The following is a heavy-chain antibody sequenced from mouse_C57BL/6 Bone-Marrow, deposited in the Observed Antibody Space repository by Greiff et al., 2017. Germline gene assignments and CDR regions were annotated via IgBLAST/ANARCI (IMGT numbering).Heavy chain of an antibody. Sequence: EVKLMESGPGLAKPSQTLSLTCSVTGYSITSDYWNWIRKFPGNKLEYMGYISYSGSTYYNPSLKSRISITRDTSKNQYYLQLNSVSTEDTATYYCARSPIYDGYYYAMDYWGQGTSVTVSS. D-gene: IGHD2-3*01. CDR3: ARSPIYDGYYYAMDY. J-gene: IGHJ4*01. CDR1: GYSITSDY. V-gene: IGHV3-8*01. CDR2: ISYSGST.